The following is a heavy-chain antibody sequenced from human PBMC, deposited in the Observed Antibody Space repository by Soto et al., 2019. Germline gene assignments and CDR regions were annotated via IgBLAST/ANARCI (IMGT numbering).Heavy chain of an antibody. Sequence: GALRLSCISSGFTFRTYTMNWVRQAPGKGLEWVSGIRGFSPYTFYAESVKGRFTISRDNAKNSLYLQMNSLRAEDTAVYYCARDRGYDAHDYYYNPMDVWGQGTTVTVSS. V-gene: IGHV3-21*01. J-gene: IGHJ6*02. CDR2: IRGFSPYT. CDR1: GFTFRTYT. D-gene: IGHD2-15*01. CDR3: ARDRGYDAHDYYYNPMDV.